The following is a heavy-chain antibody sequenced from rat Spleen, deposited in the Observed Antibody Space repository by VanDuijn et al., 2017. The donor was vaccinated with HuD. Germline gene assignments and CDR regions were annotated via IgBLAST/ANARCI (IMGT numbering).Heavy chain of an antibody. V-gene: IGHV5-29*01. Sequence: EVQLVESDGGLVQPGRSLKLSCAASGFTFSDYYMAWVRQAPTKGLEWVATISSDGRRNYYRDSVKGRFTISRDNAKSTLYLQMDSLRSEDTATYYCARPYHYYSGERFAYWGQGTLVTVSS. CDR1: GFTFSDYY. D-gene: IGHD1-1*01. CDR2: ISSDGRRN. CDR3: ARPYHYYSGERFAY. J-gene: IGHJ3*01.